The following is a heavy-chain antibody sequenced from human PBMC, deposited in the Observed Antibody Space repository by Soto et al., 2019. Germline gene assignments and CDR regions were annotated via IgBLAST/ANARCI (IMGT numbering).Heavy chain of an antibody. CDR1: GFTFSSYW. J-gene: IGHJ4*02. CDR3: ARVFTMVRGVPFDY. CDR2: IKQDGSEK. Sequence: ESGGGLVQPGGSLRLSCAASGFTFSSYWMSWVRQAPGKGLEWVANIKQDGSEKYYVDSVKGRFTISRDNAKNSLYLQMNSLRAEDTAVYYCARVFTMVRGVPFDYWGQGTLVTVSS. D-gene: IGHD3-10*01. V-gene: IGHV3-7*01.